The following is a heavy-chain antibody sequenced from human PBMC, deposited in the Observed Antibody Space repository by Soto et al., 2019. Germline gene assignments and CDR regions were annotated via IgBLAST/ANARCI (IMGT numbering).Heavy chain of an antibody. V-gene: IGHV1-69*13. CDR3: ASAPSSGSRFYYYGMDV. D-gene: IGHD3-10*01. CDR1: GGTFSSYA. Sequence: RASVKVSCKASGGTFSSYAISWVRQAPGQGLEWMGGIIPIFGTANYAQKFQGRVTITADESTSTAYMELSSLRSEDTAVYYCASAPSSGSRFYYYGMDVWGQGTTVTVSS. CDR2: IIPIFGTA. J-gene: IGHJ6*02.